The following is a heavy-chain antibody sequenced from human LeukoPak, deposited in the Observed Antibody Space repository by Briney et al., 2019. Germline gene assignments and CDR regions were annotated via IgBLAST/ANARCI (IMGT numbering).Heavy chain of an antibody. CDR1: GFTFSIFG. D-gene: IGHD5-12*01. V-gene: IGHV3-30*18. CDR3: AKERGYSGYFDH. J-gene: IGHJ4*02. CDR2: LSNDGVNR. Sequence: GGSLRLPCAASGFTFSIFGMQWVRQAPGTGLEWVALLSNDGVNRYYADSVKGRFTISRDNSKNTLYLQMNSLRAEDTALYYCAKERGYSGYFDHWARETRVSVSS.